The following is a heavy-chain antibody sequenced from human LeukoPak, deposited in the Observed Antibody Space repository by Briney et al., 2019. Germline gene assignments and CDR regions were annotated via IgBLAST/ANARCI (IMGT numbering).Heavy chain of an antibody. CDR3: AKGYLYDSSAYYFDY. D-gene: IGHD3-22*01. J-gene: IGHJ4*02. Sequence: GGSLRLSCAASGFTFSGYAMSWVRQAPGKGLEWVSGISGSGLTTYYADSVKGRFTISRDNSKNTPYLQMNSLRAEDTAVYYCAKGYLYDSSAYYFDYWGQGTLVTVSS. CDR1: GFTFSGYA. V-gene: IGHV3-23*01. CDR2: ISGSGLTT.